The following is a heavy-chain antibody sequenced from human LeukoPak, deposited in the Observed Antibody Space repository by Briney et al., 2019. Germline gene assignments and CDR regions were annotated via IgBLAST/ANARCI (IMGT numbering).Heavy chain of an antibody. D-gene: IGHD3-10*01. Sequence: GGSLRLSCAASGFTVSSSYMSWVRQAPGKGLEWVSVIYNGANTNYAEFVKGRFTISRDNSKNTLYLHMNSLRAEDTAVYYCAGGLWYASGSDYWGQGTLVTVSS. J-gene: IGHJ4*02. CDR3: AGGLWYASGSDY. CDR2: IYNGANT. CDR1: GFTVSSSY. V-gene: IGHV3-66*01.